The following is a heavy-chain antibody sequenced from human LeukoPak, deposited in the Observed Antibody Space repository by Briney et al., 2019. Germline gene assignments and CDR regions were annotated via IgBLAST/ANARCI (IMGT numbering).Heavy chain of an antibody. CDR3: ATFFPSSGPYFDY. V-gene: IGHV1-24*01. D-gene: IGHD3-22*01. J-gene: IGHJ4*02. CDR2: FDPEDGET. Sequence: ASVKVSCKVSGYTLTELPMHWVRQAPGKGLEWMGGFDPEDGETIYAQKFQGRVTMTEDTSTDTAYMELSSLRSEDTAVYYCATFFPSSGPYFDYWGQGTLVTVSS. CDR1: GYTLTELP.